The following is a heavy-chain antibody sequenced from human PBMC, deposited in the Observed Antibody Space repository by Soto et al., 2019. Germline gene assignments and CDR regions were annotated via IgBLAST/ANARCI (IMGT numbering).Heavy chain of an antibody. J-gene: IGHJ4*02. D-gene: IGHD3-10*01. CDR1: GVSISSYS. V-gene: IGHV4-59*01. CDR2: FFYSGST. CDR3: ARGGGYGSGSSSLDY. Sequence: SETLSLTCTVSGVSISSYSWTWIRLPPGKGLEWIGYFFYSGSTNYNPSLKSRVTISVDKSKNQFSLTVTSVTAADTAIYYCARGGGYGSGSSSLDYWGQGTLVTVSS.